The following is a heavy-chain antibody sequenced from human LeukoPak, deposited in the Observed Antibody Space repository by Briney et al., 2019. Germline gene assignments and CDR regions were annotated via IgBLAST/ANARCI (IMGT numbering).Heavy chain of an antibody. D-gene: IGHD1-26*01. Sequence: SETLSLTCAVYGGSFSGYYWTWIRQPPGKGLEWIGEINHSVSTNYNPSLKSPVTISVDTYKHQFSLKLSSVTAADTAVYYCARGGSRGSYAAGGDYWGQGTLVTVSS. CDR3: ARGGSRGSYAAGGDY. CDR1: GGSFSGYY. J-gene: IGHJ4*02. CDR2: INHSVST. V-gene: IGHV4-34*01.